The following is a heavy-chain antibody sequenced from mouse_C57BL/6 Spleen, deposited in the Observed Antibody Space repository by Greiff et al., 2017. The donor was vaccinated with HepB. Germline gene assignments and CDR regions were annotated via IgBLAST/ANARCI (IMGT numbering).Heavy chain of an antibody. J-gene: IGHJ4*01. V-gene: IGHV5-4*01. Sequence: EVQLVESGGGLVKPGGSLKLSCAASGFTFSSYAMSWVRQTPEKRLEWVATISDGGSYTYYPDNVKGRFTISRDNAKNNLYLQMSHLKSEDTAMYYCARGPFYSYGSSYAMDYWGQGTSVTVSS. CDR2: ISDGGSYT. CDR1: GFTFSSYA. D-gene: IGHD1-1*01. CDR3: ARGPFYSYGSSYAMDY.